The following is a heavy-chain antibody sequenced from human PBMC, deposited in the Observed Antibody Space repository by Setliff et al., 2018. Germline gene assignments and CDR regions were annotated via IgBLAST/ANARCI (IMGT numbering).Heavy chain of an antibody. J-gene: IGHJ4*02. V-gene: IGHV3-23*01. CDR2: ISGSGGST. CDR3: ARIVGATRRPGYFDY. CDR1: GFTFSSYA. D-gene: IGHD1-26*01. Sequence: PGGSLSLSCAASGFTFSSYAMSWVRQAPGKGLEWVSAISGSGGSTYYADSVKGRFTISRDNSKNTLYLQMNSLRAEDTAVYYCARIVGATRRPGYFDYWGQGTLVTVSS.